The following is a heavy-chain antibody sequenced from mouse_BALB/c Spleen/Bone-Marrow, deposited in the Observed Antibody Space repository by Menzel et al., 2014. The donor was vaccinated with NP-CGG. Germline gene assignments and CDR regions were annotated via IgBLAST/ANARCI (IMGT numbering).Heavy chain of an antibody. V-gene: IGHV7-3*02. CDR3: ARSLYPRAMDY. CDR2: IRNKTNAYTT. Sequence: EVQLVESGGGLVQPGGSLRLSCATSGFTLTDYYMSWVRQPPGKALEWLGFIRNKTNAYTTEYSASVKGRFTISRDNSQSILYLQMNILRAEDSATYYCARSLYPRAMDYWGQGTSVTVSS. CDR1: GFTLTDYY. D-gene: IGHD2-1*01. J-gene: IGHJ4*01.